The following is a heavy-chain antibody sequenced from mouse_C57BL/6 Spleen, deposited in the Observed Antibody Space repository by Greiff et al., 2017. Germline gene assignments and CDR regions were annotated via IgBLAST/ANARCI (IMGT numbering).Heavy chain of an antibody. J-gene: IGHJ4*01. V-gene: IGHV1-53*01. CDR2: INPSNGGT. CDR3: ALRQLRLHYAMDY. CDR1: GYTFTSYW. D-gene: IGHD3-2*02. Sequence: VQLQQSGTELVKPGASVKLSCKASGYTFTSYWMHWVKQRPGQGLEWIGNINPSNGGTNYNEKFKSKATLTVDKSSSTAYMQLSSLTSEDSAVYYCALRQLRLHYAMDYWGQGTSVTVSS.